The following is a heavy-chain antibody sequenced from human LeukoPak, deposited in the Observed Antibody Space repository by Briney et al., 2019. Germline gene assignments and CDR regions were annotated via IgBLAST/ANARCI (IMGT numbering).Heavy chain of an antibody. J-gene: IGHJ4*02. CDR3: ARDDYGGNSLAFDY. D-gene: IGHD4-23*01. V-gene: IGHV3-7*01. CDR2: IKQDGSEK. CDR1: GFTVSSNY. Sequence: GGSLRLSCAASGFTVSSNYMSWVRQAPGKGLEWVANIKQDGSEKYYVDSVKGRFTISRDNAKNSLYLQMNSLRAEDTAVYYCARDDYGGNSLAFDYWGQGTLVTVSS.